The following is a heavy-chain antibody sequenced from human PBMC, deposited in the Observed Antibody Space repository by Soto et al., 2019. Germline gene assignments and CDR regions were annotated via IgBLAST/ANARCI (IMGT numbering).Heavy chain of an antibody. CDR2: IYYSGST. J-gene: IGHJ5*02. CDR1: GGSISSGCYY. D-gene: IGHD3-10*01. CDR3: ARDRFENYYGSGSFGWFDP. Sequence: SETLSLTCPVSGGSISSGCYYWSWIRQHPGKGLEWIGYIYYSGSTYYNPSLKSRVTISVDTSKNQFSLKLSSVTAADTAVYYCARDRFENYYGSGSFGWFDPWGQGTLVTVSS. V-gene: IGHV4-31*03.